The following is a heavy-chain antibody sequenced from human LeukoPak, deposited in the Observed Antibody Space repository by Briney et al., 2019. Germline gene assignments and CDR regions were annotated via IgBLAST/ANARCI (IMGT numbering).Heavy chain of an antibody. J-gene: IGHJ4*02. V-gene: IGHV1-46*01. CDR2: INPSGGST. CDR1: GYTFTSYY. D-gene: IGHD6-19*01. Sequence: ASVKFSCKASGYTFTSYYMHWVRQAPGQGLEWMGIINPSGGSTSYAQKFQGRVTMTRDTSTGTVYMELSSLRSEDTAVYYCARDTFLTIAVAGTPPEYWGQGTLVTVSS. CDR3: ARDTFLTIAVAGTPPEY.